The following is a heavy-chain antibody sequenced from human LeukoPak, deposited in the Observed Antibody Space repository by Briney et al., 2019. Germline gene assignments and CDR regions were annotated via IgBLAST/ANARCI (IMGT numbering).Heavy chain of an antibody. D-gene: IGHD1-20*01. CDR1: GFTFSDYY. CDR3: ARDRYNWNPDAFDI. Sequence: PGGSLRLSCAVSGFTFSDYYMSWIRQAPGKGLEWVSYISSSGSTIYYADSVKGRFTISRDNAKNSLYLQMNSLRAEDTAVYYCARDRYNWNPDAFDIWGQGTMVTVSS. V-gene: IGHV3-11*04. J-gene: IGHJ3*02. CDR2: ISSSGSTI.